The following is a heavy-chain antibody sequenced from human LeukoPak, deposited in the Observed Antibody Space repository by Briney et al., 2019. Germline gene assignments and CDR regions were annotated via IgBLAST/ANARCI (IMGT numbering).Heavy chain of an antibody. CDR2: IYYSGST. CDR3: ARIPSILHFDY. D-gene: IGHD2-21*01. CDR1: GGSISSYY. J-gene: IGHJ4*02. V-gene: IGHV4-59*08. Sequence: SETLSLTCTVSGGSISSYYWSWIRQPPGKGLEWIGYIYYSGSTNYNPSLKSRVTISVDTSKNQFSLKLSSVTAADTAVYCCARIPSILHFDYWGQGTLVTVSS.